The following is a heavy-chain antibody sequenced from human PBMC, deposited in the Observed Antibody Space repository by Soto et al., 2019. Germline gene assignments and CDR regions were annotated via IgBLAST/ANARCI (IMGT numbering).Heavy chain of an antibody. Sequence: QVQLVQSGAEVKKPGSSVKVSCKAPGGTFSSYAISWVRQAPGQGLEWMGGIIPIFGTAKYAQKFQGRVKSTADETTSTGYMELRSLRSEDTAVYYCARSRGGSSSLEIYYYYYYGMDVWGQGTTVTVSS. D-gene: IGHD2-15*01. V-gene: IGHV1-69*01. CDR2: IIPIFGTA. CDR1: GGTFSSYA. CDR3: ARSRGGSSSLEIYYYYYYGMDV. J-gene: IGHJ6*02.